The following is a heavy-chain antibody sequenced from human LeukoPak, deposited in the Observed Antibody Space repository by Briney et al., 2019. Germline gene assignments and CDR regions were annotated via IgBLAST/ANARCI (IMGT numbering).Heavy chain of an antibody. D-gene: IGHD2-21*01. V-gene: IGHV1-2*02. CDR2: INPNSGGT. CDR3: ARRDCGVDCPSQH. CDR1: GYTFTGYY. J-gene: IGHJ1*01. Sequence: GASVKVSCKASGYTFTGYYMHWVRQAPGQGLEWMGWINPNSGGTNYAQKFQGRVTMTRDTSISTAYMELSRLRSDDTAVYYCARRDCGVDCPSQHWGQGTLVTVPS.